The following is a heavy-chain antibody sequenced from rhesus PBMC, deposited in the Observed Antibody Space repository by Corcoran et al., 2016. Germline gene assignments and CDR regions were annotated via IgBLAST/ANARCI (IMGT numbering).Heavy chain of an antibody. V-gene: IGHV4S5*01. Sequence: QAQLQVSGPGLVKPSETLSLTCAVSGGSISGHNWNWIPHPTGKGLDWIGYIGGSSGRPHYNSSLTTRVTISSDTSRIPFSLIRISVTAADTAVYYCARAAPGVDYAFDVWGQGLRVTVSS. CDR3: ARAAPGVDYAFDV. J-gene: IGHJ3*01. CDR1: GGSISGHN. D-gene: IGHD3-34*01. CDR2: IGGSSGRP.